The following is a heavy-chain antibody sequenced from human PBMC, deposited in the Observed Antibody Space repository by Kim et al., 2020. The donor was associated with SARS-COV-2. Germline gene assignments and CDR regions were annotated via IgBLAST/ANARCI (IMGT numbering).Heavy chain of an antibody. D-gene: IGHD3-16*01. CDR2: VYYMGDT. V-gene: IGHV4-61*01. J-gene: IGHJ5*01. Sequence: SETLSLTCTASGYSVSSGSYYWSWVRQRPGKGREWIGNVYYMGDTNYNPSLKSRVTMSVDTSKNQFSLEVTSLTDADTAVYYGARESTAGSVCFYLDTWG. CDR3: ARESTAGSVCFYLDT. CDR1: GYSVSSGSYY.